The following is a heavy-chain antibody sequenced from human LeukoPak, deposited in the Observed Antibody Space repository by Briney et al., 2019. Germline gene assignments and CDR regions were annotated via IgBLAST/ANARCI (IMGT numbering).Heavy chain of an antibody. V-gene: IGHV3-9*01. Sequence: GRSLRLSCAASGFTFDDYAMHWVRQAPGKGLEWVSGISWNSGSIGYADSVKGRFTISRDNAKNSLYLQMNSLRAEDTALYYCAKDITVQATGAPGYWGQGTLVTVSS. CDR3: AKDITVQATGAPGY. CDR2: ISWNSGSI. D-gene: IGHD4-17*01. J-gene: IGHJ4*02. CDR1: GFTFDDYA.